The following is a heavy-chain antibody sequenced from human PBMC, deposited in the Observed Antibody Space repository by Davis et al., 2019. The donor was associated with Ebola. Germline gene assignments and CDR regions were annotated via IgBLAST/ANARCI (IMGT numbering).Heavy chain of an antibody. CDR3: ATVYFDSWSLVGATLDH. CDR2: ISASGDRT. V-gene: IGHV3-23*01. J-gene: IGHJ4*02. Sequence: GESLKISCVASGFTFSSYAMSWVRQAPGKGLEWVSSISASGDRTYYADSVKGRFTISRDNSKNTLYLQMNTLRAEDTAVYYCATVYFDSWSLVGATLDHWGQGTLVTVSS. D-gene: IGHD1-26*01. CDR1: GFTFSSYA.